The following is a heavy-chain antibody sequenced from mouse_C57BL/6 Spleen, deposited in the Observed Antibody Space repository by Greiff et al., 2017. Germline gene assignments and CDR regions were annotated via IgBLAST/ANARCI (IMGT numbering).Heavy chain of an antibody. V-gene: IGHV1-4*01. Sequence: QVQLLQSGAELARPGASVKMSCKASGYTFTSYTMHWVKQRPGQGLEWIGYINPSSGYTKYNQKFKDKATLTADKSSSTAYMQLSSLTSEDTAVYDCARGGYYGSSPYFDYWGQGTTLTVSS. CDR1: GYTFTSYT. CDR2: INPSSGYT. J-gene: IGHJ2*01. D-gene: IGHD1-1*01. CDR3: ARGGYYGSSPYFDY.